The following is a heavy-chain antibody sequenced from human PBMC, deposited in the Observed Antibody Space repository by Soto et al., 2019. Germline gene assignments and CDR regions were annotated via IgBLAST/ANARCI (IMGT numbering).Heavy chain of an antibody. V-gene: IGHV4-31*03. D-gene: IGHD3-10*01. CDR3: ARDSSFGEPFDY. J-gene: IGHJ4*02. CDR2: IYYSGST. Sequence: QVQLQESGPGLVKPSQTLSLTCTVSGGSISSGDYDWSWIRQHPGKGLEWIGYIYYSGSTYYNPSLKSRVTISLDTSKNQFSLKLTSVTASDTAVYYCARDSSFGEPFDYWGQGTLVTVSS. CDR1: GGSISSGDYD.